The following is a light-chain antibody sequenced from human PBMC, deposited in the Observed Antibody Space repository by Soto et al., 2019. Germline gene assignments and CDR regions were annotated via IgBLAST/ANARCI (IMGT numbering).Light chain of an antibody. CDR2: KAS. J-gene: IGKJ1*01. CDR1: QSISSW. Sequence: DIQRTQSPSTLSASVGDRVTFACRASQSISSWLAWYQQKPGKAPKLLIYKASSLESGVPSRFSGSGSGTEFTLTISSLQPDDFATYYCQQYNSYSTFGQGTKVDIK. V-gene: IGKV1-5*03. CDR3: QQYNSYST.